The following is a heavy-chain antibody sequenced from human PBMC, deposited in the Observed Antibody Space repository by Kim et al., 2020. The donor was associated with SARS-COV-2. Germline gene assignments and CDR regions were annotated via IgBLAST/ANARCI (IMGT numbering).Heavy chain of an antibody. V-gene: IGHV4-31*03. Sequence: SETLSLTCTVSGGSISSGGYYWSWIRQHPGKGLEWIGYIYYSGSTYYNPSLKSRVTISVDTSKNQFSLKLSSVTAADTAVYYCARDKSSRSRRWFDPWGQGTLVTVSS. CDR3: ARDKSSRSRRWFDP. CDR1: GGSISSGGYY. J-gene: IGHJ5*02. D-gene: IGHD4-17*01. CDR2: IYYSGST.